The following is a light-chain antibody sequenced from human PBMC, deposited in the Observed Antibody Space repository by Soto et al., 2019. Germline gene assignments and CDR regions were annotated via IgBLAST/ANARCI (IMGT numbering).Light chain of an antibody. V-gene: IGKV3-15*01. CDR3: QQHGQWPIT. CDR2: GAS. J-gene: IGKJ5*01. CDR1: QSVSSN. Sequence: EIRMTQSPGTLSVSPGERATLSCRASQSVSSNLAWYQQKPGQAPRLLIYGASTRATGIPARFSGSGSGTEFTLTISSLQPEDFATYYCQQHGQWPITFGQGTRLEIK.